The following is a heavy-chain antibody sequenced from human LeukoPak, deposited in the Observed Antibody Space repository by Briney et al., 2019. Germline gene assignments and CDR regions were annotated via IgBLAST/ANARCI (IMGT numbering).Heavy chain of an antibody. Sequence: GGSLRLSCAASGFTVSSNYMSWVRQAPGKGLEWVSVIYSGGSTYYADSVKGRFTISRDNSKNTLYLQMNSLRAEDTAVYYCARDTGYYYGMDVWGQGTTVTVFS. J-gene: IGHJ6*02. D-gene: IGHD4-17*01. CDR2: IYSGGST. CDR1: GFTVSSNY. CDR3: ARDTGYYYGMDV. V-gene: IGHV3-53*01.